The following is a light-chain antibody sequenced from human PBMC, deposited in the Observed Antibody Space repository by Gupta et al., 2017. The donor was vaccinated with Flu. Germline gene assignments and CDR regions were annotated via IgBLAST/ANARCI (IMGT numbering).Light chain of an antibody. CDR2: EVS. CDR1: SSDVGGYNY. CDR3: SSYAGSNNFVV. Sequence: QSALTQPPSPSGSPGQSVTTSCPATSSDVGGYNYVSWYQQHPGKAPKLMIYEVSKRPSGVPDRFSGSKSGNTASLTVSGLQAEDEADYYCSSYAGSNNFVVFGGGTKLTVL. J-gene: IGLJ2*01. V-gene: IGLV2-8*01.